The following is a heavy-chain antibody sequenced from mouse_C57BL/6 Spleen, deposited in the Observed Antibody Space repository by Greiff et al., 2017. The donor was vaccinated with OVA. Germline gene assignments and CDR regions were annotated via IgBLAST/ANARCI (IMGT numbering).Heavy chain of an antibody. CDR1: GYTFTSYW. CDR3: SREIDD. Sequence: QVQLQQPGTGLVKPGDSVKLSCTASGYTFTSYWMHWVKQRPGQGLEWMGNIKPSNGGTTYNEKFKSKATLTVATSTSPAYMQPSSLASEDSAVDYCSREIDDWGKGTTLTVSS. V-gene: IGHV1-53*01. CDR2: IKPSNGGT. J-gene: IGHJ2*01.